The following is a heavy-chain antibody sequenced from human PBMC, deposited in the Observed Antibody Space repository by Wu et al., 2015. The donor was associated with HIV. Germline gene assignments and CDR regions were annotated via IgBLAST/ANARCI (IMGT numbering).Heavy chain of an antibody. CDR2: LSTHNGNT. Sequence: QTHLRQSGPEVKRPGASVRVSCMASTYTFRTYGLAWVRQAPGQGLEWMGWLSTHNGNTNYAQKFQDRITISTDTSAKTAYLQLRSLKSDDTAVYYCAREGALLWFGELLSGGGWFDPWGQGTLVTVSS. CDR1: TYTFRTYG. V-gene: IGHV1-18*01. D-gene: IGHD3-10*01. CDR3: AREGALLWFGELLSGGGWFDP. J-gene: IGHJ5*02.